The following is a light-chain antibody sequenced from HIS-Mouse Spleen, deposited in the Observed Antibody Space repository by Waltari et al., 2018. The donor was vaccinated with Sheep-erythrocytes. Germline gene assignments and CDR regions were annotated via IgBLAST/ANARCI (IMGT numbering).Light chain of an antibody. V-gene: IGLV3-21*03. CDR3: SSYAGSNNFV. J-gene: IGLJ1*01. CDR2: DAS. CDR1: NIGSKS. Sequence: SYVLTQPPSVSVAPGKTARITCGGNNIGSKSVHWYQQKPGQAPVLVVYDASDRPSGSPERFSGSKSGTTASLTVSGLQAEDEADYYCSSYAGSNNFVFGTGTKVTVL.